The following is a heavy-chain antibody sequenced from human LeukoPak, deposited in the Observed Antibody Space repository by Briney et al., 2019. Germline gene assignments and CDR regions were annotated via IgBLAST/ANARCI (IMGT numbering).Heavy chain of an antibody. CDR1: GYTLTELS. J-gene: IGHJ6*03. D-gene: IGHD1-7*01. CDR3: ATDRNWKYGVRYYHMDV. CDR2: FDPEDGET. Sequence: ASVKVSCKVSGYTLTELSMHWVRQAPGKGLEWMGGFDPEDGETIYAQKFQGRVTMTEDTSTDTAYMELSSLRSEDTAVYYCATDRNWKYGVRYYHMDVWGKGTGVSVSS. V-gene: IGHV1-24*01.